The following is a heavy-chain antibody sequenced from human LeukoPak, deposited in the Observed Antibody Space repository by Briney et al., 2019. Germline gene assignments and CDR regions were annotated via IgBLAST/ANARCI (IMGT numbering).Heavy chain of an antibody. D-gene: IGHD2-2*01. Sequence: GGSLRLSCAASGFTVSSNYMSWVRQAPGKGLEWVSVIYSGGSTYYADSVKGRFTISRDNSKNTLYLQMNSLRAEDTAVYYCARDSIVVVPAAGYYYYGMDVWGQGTTVTVSS. V-gene: IGHV3-53*01. CDR3: ARDSIVVVPAAGYYYYGMDV. CDR1: GFTVSSNY. J-gene: IGHJ6*02. CDR2: IYSGGST.